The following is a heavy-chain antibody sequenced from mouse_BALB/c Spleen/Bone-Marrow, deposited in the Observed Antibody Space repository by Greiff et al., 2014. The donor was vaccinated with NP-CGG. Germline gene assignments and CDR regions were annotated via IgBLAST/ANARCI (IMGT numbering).Heavy chain of an antibody. CDR1: GYSITSDYA. CDR2: ISYSGST. D-gene: IGHD1-1*01. V-gene: IGHV3-2*02. Sequence: EVQLQQSGPGLVKPSQSLSLTCTVTGYSITSDYAWNWIRQFPGNKLEWMGYISYSGSTSYNPSLKSRISIIRDTSKNQFFLQLNSVTTEDTATYYCARYYGSSYYAMDYWGQGTSVTVSS. J-gene: IGHJ4*01. CDR3: ARYYGSSYYAMDY.